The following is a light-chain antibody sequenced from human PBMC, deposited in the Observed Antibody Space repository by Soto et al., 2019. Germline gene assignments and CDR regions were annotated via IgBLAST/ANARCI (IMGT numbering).Light chain of an antibody. CDR3: QSYDRSLNAYV. J-gene: IGLJ1*01. Sequence: QSVLTQPPSVSGAPGQRVTISCSGSTSNIGADYDVHWYHQVPGAAPKLLIFGNSNRPSGVPDRFSGSKSGTSASLAITGLQAEDEGDYYCQSYDRSLNAYVLGAGTKVTVL. V-gene: IGLV1-40*01. CDR2: GNS. CDR1: TSNIGADYD.